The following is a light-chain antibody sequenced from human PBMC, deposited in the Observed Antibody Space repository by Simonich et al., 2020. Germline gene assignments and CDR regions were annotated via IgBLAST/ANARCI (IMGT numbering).Light chain of an antibody. CDR3: QQSYSTPRT. V-gene: IGKV1-12*01. Sequence: DIQMTQSPSSVSASVGDRVTILCQESQVISSWLAWYQQKPGKAPKLLIYAASSLQSGVPSRFSGSGSGTDLTLTISSLQPEDFATYYCQQSYSTPRTFGQGTKVEIK. CDR2: AAS. J-gene: IGKJ1*01. CDR1: QVISSW.